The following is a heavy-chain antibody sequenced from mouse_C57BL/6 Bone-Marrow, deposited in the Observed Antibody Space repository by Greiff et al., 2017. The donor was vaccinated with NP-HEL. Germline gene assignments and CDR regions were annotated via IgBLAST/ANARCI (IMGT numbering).Heavy chain of an antibody. CDR1: GYTFTSYW. D-gene: IGHD1-1*01. J-gene: IGHJ2*01. Sequence: QVQLQQPGAELVRPGTSVKFSCKASGYTFTSYWMHWVQQRPGQGLEWIGVIDPSDSYTNYNQKFKGKATFTVDTSSSQAYMQLSSLTAEDSAVYYCARWPARYYGTPFDYWGQGTTLTVSS. CDR3: ARWPARYYGTPFDY. CDR2: IDPSDSYT. V-gene: IGHV1-59*01.